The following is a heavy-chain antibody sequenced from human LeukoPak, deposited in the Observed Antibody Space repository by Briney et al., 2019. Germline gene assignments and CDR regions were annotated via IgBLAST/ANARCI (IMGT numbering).Heavy chain of an antibody. CDR1: GGSISSYY. J-gene: IGHJ4*02. V-gene: IGHV4-59*01. CDR3: ARDEGSSWYYFDY. D-gene: IGHD6-13*01. CDR2: IYYSGST. Sequence: SETLSLTCTVPGGSISSYYWSWIRQPPGKGLEWIGYIYYSGSTNYNPSLKSRVTISVDTSKNQFSLKLSSVTAADTAVYYCARDEGSSWYYFDYWGQGTLVTVSS.